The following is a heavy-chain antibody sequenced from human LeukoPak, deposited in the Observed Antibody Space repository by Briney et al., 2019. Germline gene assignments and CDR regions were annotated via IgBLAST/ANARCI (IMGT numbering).Heavy chain of an antibody. CDR1: GGSFSGYY. J-gene: IGHJ6*02. CDR3: ARVATPRSSSYYYYGMDV. V-gene: IGHV4-34*01. CDR2: INHSGST. D-gene: IGHD6-13*01. Sequence: SETLSLTCAVYGGSFSGYYWSWIRQPPGKGLEWIGEINHSGSTNYNPSLKSRVTIPVDTSKNQFSLKLSSVTAADTAVYYCARVATPRSSSYYYYGMDVWGQGTTVTVTS.